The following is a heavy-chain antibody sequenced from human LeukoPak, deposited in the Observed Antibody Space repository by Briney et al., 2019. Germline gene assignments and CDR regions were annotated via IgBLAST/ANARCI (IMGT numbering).Heavy chain of an antibody. V-gene: IGHV1-8*01. D-gene: IGHD2-15*01. Sequence: ASVKVSCKASGYTFTSYDINWVRQATGQGLEWMGWMNPNSGNTGYAQKFQGRVTMTRNTSISTAYMELSSLRSGDTAVYYCARGLRYCSGGGCVEYFQHWGQGTLVTVSS. CDR3: ARGLRYCSGGGCVEYFQH. CDR2: MNPNSGNT. CDR1: GYTFTSYD. J-gene: IGHJ1*01.